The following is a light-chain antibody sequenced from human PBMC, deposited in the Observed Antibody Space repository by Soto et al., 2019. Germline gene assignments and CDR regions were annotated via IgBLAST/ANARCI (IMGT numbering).Light chain of an antibody. J-gene: IGLJ1*01. V-gene: IGLV1-40*01. CDR2: GNN. CDR1: SSNIGASYE. CDR3: QSYDSSLSGYV. Sequence: QCVLTQAPSESGAPGQRVTISCTGSSSNIGASYEVHWYQQLPGRAPKLLIYGNNNRPSGVPDRFSGSKSGTSGSLAITGLQAEDEADYYCQSYDSSLSGYVFGTGTKLTVL.